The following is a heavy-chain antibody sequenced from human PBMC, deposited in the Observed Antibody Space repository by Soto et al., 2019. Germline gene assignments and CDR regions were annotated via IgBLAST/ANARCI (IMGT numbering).Heavy chain of an antibody. V-gene: IGHV3-74*01. J-gene: IGHJ4*02. CDR3: ATVPTGKFGVWNS. CDR2: INTDGTTT. Sequence: EVQLVESGGGLVQPGGSLRLSCVASTFTFISYWMHWVRQAPGKGLVWVSRINTDGTTTTYADSVKGRFTTSRDNAANTLYLQMNSLRAEDTAVYYCATVPTGKFGVWNSWGQGTLVTVSS. D-gene: IGHD2-21*01. CDR1: TFTFISYW.